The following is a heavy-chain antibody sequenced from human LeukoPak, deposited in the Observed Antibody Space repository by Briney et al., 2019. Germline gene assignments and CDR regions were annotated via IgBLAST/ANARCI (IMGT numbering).Heavy chain of an antibody. Sequence: GGSLRLSCAASGFTFSSYSMHWVRQAPGKGLEWVSVISYDGVYKYYADSMEGRFTTSRENSKNTLYLQINSLTTEDTAVYYCARDGSGGSNFYYDYWGQGTLVTVSS. D-gene: IGHD2-15*01. V-gene: IGHV3-30-3*01. J-gene: IGHJ4*02. CDR1: GFTFSSYS. CDR2: ISYDGVYK. CDR3: ARDGSGGSNFYYDY.